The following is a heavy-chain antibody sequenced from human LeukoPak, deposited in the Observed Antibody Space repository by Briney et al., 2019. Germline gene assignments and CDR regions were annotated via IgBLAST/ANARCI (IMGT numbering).Heavy chain of an antibody. CDR1: GGSIFSSNSY. D-gene: IGHD5-24*01. J-gene: IGHJ4*02. CDR3: ARLSEMATIADY. Sequence: SETLSLTCTVSGGSIFSSNSYWGWIRQPPGKGLEWIGSIYYSGNTYYNASLKSRVTISVDTSKNQFSLKLNSVTAADTAVYYCARLSEMATIADYWGQGTLVTVSS. V-gene: IGHV4-39*01. CDR2: IYYSGNT.